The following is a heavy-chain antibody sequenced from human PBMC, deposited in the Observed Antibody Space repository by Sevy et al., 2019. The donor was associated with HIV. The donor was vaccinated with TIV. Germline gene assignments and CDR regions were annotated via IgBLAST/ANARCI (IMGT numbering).Heavy chain of an antibody. J-gene: IGHJ6*02. V-gene: IGHV3-23*01. CDR1: GFTFSNYA. CDR3: AKDLVFVVAEAMDV. CDR2: LSGGDTST. D-gene: IGHD2-2*01. Sequence: GGSLRLSCAASGFTFSNYAMNWVRQAPGKGLEWVSALSGGDTSTYYADSVKGRFTISRDNSKNTLYLQMNSLRAEDTAVYYCAKDLVFVVAEAMDVWGQGTTVTVSS.